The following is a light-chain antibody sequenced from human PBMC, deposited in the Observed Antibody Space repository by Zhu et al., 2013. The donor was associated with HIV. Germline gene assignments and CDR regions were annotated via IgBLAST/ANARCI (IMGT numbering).Light chain of an antibody. CDR2: DAS. J-gene: IGKJ2*02. V-gene: IGKV3-20*01. CDR1: QSVGSRS. CDR3: QQYGGSPRT. Sequence: EIVLTQSPGTLSLSPGETATLSCRASQSVGSRSLAWYQQKPGQGPRLLIYDASIRATGIADRFSGSGYETDFTLTITRLEPEDFAVYYCQQYGGSPRTFGQGTNLAIK.